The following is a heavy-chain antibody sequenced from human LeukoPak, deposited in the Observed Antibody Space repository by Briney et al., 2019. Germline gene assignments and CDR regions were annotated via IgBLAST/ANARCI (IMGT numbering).Heavy chain of an antibody. V-gene: IGHV4-4*07. D-gene: IGHD1-26*01. CDR3: ARVRGREVGATTYYYYYMDV. Sequence: PSETLSLTCTVSGGSISSYYWSWIRQPAGKGLEWIGRIYTSGSTNYNPSLKSRVTMSVDTSKNQFSLKLSSVTAADTAVYYCARVRGREVGATTYYYYYMDVWGKGTTVTVSS. CDR2: IYTSGST. J-gene: IGHJ6*03. CDR1: GGSISSYY.